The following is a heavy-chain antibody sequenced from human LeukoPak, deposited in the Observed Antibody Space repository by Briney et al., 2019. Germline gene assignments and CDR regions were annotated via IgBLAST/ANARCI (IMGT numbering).Heavy chain of an antibody. CDR1: GFTFSSNW. J-gene: IGHJ4*02. CDR2: IKQDGSEK. V-gene: IGHV3-7*01. CDR3: ARDGIVGATAFDH. Sequence: GGSLRLSCAASGFTFSSNWMSWVRQTPGKVLEWVANIKQDGSEKYYVASVKGRFTISRDNAKNALYLQMNSLRAEDTAVYYCARDGIVGATAFDHWGQGTLVTVSS. D-gene: IGHD1-26*01.